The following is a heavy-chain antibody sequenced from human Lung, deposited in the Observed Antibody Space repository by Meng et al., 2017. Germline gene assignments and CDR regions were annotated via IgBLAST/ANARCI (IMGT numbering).Heavy chain of an antibody. Sequence: SETLSLTCAVYGGSFSGYYWSWIRQPPGKGLEWLGEINHSGITNYNPSLKSRVTISVDKSKNQFSLKLSSVTAADTAVYYCARDWFMVRGLWGQGTLVTVSS. D-gene: IGHD3-10*01. V-gene: IGHV4-34*01. CDR3: ARDWFMVRGL. CDR2: INHSGIT. J-gene: IGHJ4*02. CDR1: GGSFSGYY.